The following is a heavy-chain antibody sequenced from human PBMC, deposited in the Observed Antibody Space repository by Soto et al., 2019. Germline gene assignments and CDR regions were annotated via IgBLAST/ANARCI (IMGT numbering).Heavy chain of an antibody. Sequence: QVQLVESGGGGVQPGRSLRLSCATSGFTFSSFVMHWVRQAPGKGLEWVAVIYHDGSNKYYADSVKGRFTISRDNSKSTLYLQMNSLRAEDTAVYYCASQVGAVDYWGQGTLVTVSS. V-gene: IGHV3-33*01. J-gene: IGHJ4*02. CDR2: IYHDGSNK. CDR3: ASQVGAVDY. CDR1: GFTFSSFV. D-gene: IGHD3-16*01.